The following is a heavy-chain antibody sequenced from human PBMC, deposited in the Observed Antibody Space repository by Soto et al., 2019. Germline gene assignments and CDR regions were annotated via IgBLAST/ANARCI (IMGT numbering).Heavy chain of an antibody. CDR1: GFTFSDYY. D-gene: IGHD3-22*01. Sequence: PGGSLRLSCAASGFTFSDYYMSWIRQAPGKGLEWVSYISSSSSYTNYADSVKGRFTISRDNSKNTLYLQMNSLRAEDTAVYYCAKEPPYYYDSRGAPWFDPWGQGTLVTVSS. J-gene: IGHJ5*02. CDR3: AKEPPYYYDSRGAPWFDP. CDR2: ISSSSSYT. V-gene: IGHV3-11*05.